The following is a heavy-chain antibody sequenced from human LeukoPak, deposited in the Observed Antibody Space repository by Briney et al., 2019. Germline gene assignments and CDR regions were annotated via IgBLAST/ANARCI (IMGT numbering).Heavy chain of an antibody. V-gene: IGHV4-59*01. CDR1: GVSISSSY. D-gene: IGHD3-22*01. Sequence: PSETLSLTCTVSGVSISSSYWSWIRQSPGRGLEWIGYIHYSGSTNYNPSLKSRVSISVDTSGNQFFLMLSSVTAADTAFYYCARGYYDSRGYSNPFDIWGQGTMVTVSS. CDR3: ARGYYDSRGYSNPFDI. CDR2: IHYSGST. J-gene: IGHJ3*02.